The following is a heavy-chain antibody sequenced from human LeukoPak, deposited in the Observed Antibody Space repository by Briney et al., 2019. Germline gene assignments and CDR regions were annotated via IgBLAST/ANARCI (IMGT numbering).Heavy chain of an antibody. CDR3: ARSDDSHGSDY. D-gene: IGHD3-10*01. Sequence: ASVKVSCKVSGYTFTTYYMHWVRQAPGQGLEWMGIINPSSGGTSYAQKFQGRVTMTRDTSTRTVYMDLSSLRSEDTAVYYCARSDDSHGSDYWGQGTLVTVSS. J-gene: IGHJ4*02. CDR2: INPSSGGT. CDR1: GYTFTTYY. V-gene: IGHV1-46*01.